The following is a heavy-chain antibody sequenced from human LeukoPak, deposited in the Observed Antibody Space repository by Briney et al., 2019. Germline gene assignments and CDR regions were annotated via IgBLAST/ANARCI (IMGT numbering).Heavy chain of an antibody. J-gene: IGHJ4*02. CDR2: IYYSGST. Sequence: SETLSLTCTVSGGSISSGDYYWGWIRQPPGKGPEWIGDIYYSGSTYYNPSLKSRVTISVEPSKNQFFLKLSSVTAADTAVYYCARVPYYDILTGYYGGYFDYWGQGTLVTVSS. D-gene: IGHD3-9*01. CDR3: ARVPYYDILTGYYGGYFDY. CDR1: GGSISSGDYY. V-gene: IGHV4-30-4*01.